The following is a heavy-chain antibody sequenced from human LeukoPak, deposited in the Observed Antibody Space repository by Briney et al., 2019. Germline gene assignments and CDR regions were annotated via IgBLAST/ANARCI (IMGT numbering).Heavy chain of an antibody. D-gene: IGHD2-2*02. CDR3: ARAYTSWSFDY. Sequence: PSETLSLTCTVSGGSISSSSYYWVWLRQPPGKGLEWIGSIYYSGSTYYNPSLKSRVTISVDTSKNQFSLKLSSVTVADTAVYYCARAYTSWSFDYWGQGTLVTVSS. J-gene: IGHJ4*02. CDR2: IYYSGST. V-gene: IGHV4-39*07. CDR1: GGSISSSSYY.